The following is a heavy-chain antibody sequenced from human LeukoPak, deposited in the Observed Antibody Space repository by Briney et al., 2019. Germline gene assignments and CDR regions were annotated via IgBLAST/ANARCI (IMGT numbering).Heavy chain of an antibody. CDR3: ASGREYCSGGSCYSSDDAFDI. CDR2: INPNSGGT. Sequence: GAPVKVSCKASGYTFTGYYMHWVRQAPGQGLEWMGWINPNSGGTNYAQKFQGRVTMTRDTSISTAYMELSRLRSDDTAVYYCASGREYCSGGSCYSSDDAFDIWGQGTMVTVSS. V-gene: IGHV1-2*02. CDR1: GYTFTGYY. J-gene: IGHJ3*02. D-gene: IGHD2-15*01.